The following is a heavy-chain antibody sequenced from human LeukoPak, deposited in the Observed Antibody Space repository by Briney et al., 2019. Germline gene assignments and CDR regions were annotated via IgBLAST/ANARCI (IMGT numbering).Heavy chain of an antibody. J-gene: IGHJ4*02. CDR3: ARATPRYNFGAEHFDY. CDR1: GYTFTGYY. D-gene: IGHD5-18*01. CDR2: INPNSGGT. V-gene: IGHV1-2*02. Sequence: ASVKVSCKASGYTFTGYYMHWVRQAPGQGLEWMGWINPNSGGTNYAQKFQGRVTMTRDTSISTAYMELSRLRSDDTAVYYCARATPRYNFGAEHFDYWGQGALVTVSS.